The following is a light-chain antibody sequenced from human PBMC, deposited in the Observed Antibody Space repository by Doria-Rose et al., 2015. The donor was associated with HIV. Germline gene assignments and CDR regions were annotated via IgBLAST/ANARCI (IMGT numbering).Light chain of an antibody. J-gene: IGKJ1*01. CDR3: HQYSTSWT. CDR2: DGS. Sequence: TQSPGTLSLSPGEGATLSCRASQSFSSTYLAWYQQQPGQAPSLLIYDGSTRATGIPDRFSASGSGTDFTLTINRLEPEDFALYYCHQYSTSWTFGQGTKVEI. V-gene: IGKV3-20*01. CDR1: QSFSSTY.